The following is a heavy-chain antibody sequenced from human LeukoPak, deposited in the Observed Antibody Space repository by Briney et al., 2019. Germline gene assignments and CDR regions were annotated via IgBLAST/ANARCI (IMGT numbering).Heavy chain of an antibody. J-gene: IGHJ4*02. Sequence: GGSLRLSCAASRFTFSTYSMNWVRQAPGKGLEWVSSVSSGSSYIYYADSVKGRFTISRDNAKNSLYLQMNSLRAEDTAVYYCAKDYAVGSIDYWGQGTLVTVSS. CDR1: RFTFSTYS. CDR3: AKDYAVGSIDY. CDR2: VSSGSSYI. V-gene: IGHV3-21*01. D-gene: IGHD3-16*01.